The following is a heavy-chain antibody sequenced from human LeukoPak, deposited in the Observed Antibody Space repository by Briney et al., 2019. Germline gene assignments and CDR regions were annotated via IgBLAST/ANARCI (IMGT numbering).Heavy chain of an antibody. CDR3: ARDNDRWLRLSNYYYYMDV. J-gene: IGHJ6*03. CDR1: GFTFSDYY. Sequence: GGSLRLSCAASGFTFSDYYMSWIRQAPGKGLEWVSYISSSGSTIYYADSVKGRFTISRDNAKNSLYLQMNSLRAEDTAVYYCARDNDRWLRLSNYYYYMDVWGKGTTVTVSS. CDR2: ISSSGSTI. V-gene: IGHV3-11*01. D-gene: IGHD5-12*01.